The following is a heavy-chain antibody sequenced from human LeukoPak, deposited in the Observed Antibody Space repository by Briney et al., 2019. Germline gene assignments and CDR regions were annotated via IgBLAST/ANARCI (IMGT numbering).Heavy chain of an antibody. CDR1: GGSMRNYY. CDR2: IYSSGST. V-gene: IGHV4-59*08. CDR3: ARMGNLATVTTDY. J-gene: IGHJ4*02. D-gene: IGHD4-17*01. Sequence: SETLSLTCTVSGGSMRNYYWSWIRQPPGKGLEWIGYIYSSGSTNYNPSLESRVTISVDTSKNQFSLKLNSVTAADTDVYYCARMGNLATVTTDYWGQGTLVTVSS.